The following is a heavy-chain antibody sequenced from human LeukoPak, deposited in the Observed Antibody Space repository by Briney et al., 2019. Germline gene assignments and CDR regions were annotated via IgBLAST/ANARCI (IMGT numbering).Heavy chain of an antibody. CDR2: ISYDGSNK. V-gene: IGHV3-30*18. CDR1: GFTFSSYG. CDR3: AKDGESYDFWSGYYQYNWFDP. J-gene: IGHJ5*02. Sequence: GGSLRLSCAASGFTFSSYGMHWVRQAPGKGLGWVAVISYDGSNKYYADSVKGRFTISRDNSKNTLYLQMNSLRAEDTAVYYCAKDGESYDFWSGYYQYNWFDPWGQGTLVTVSS. D-gene: IGHD3-3*01.